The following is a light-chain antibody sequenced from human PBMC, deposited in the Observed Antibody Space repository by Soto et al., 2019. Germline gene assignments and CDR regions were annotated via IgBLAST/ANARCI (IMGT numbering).Light chain of an antibody. CDR2: DAS. V-gene: IGKV1-5*02. CDR1: QSISYW. Sequence: DIQMTQSPSTLSASVGDRVTIICRASQSISYWLAWYQQKPGKAPKLLIYDASSLESGVPSRFSGSGSGTEFTLTISSLQPDDFATYYCQQYNSYSFGQGTKVDI. J-gene: IGKJ1*01. CDR3: QQYNSYS.